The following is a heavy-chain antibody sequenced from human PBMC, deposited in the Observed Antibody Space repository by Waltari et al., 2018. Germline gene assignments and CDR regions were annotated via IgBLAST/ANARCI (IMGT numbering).Heavy chain of an antibody. CDR1: GFAFPSHA. CDR2: INDNGRNT. Sequence: EVRLLESGGGLVQPGGSLRLSCAASGFAFPSHAMSWVRQPPGKGLEWVSSINDNGRNTYYADSVKGRFTISRDNSNDILYLQMNSLRADDTAVYYCAKLPGSYYLYYFHYWGQGTLVTVSS. J-gene: IGHJ4*02. V-gene: IGHV3-23*01. D-gene: IGHD1-26*01. CDR3: AKLPGSYYLYYFHY.